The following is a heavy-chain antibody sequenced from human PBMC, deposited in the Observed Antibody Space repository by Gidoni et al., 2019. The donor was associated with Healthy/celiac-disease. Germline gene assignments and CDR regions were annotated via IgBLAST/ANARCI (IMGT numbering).Heavy chain of an antibody. Sequence: QVQLVESGGGVVQPGRSLRLSCAASGFPFSSYGMHWVRQAPGKGLEWVAVIWYDGSNKYYADSVKGRFTISRDNSKNTLYLQMNSLRAEDTAVYYCARDYYYDSSGYPRGFQHWGQGTLVTVSS. D-gene: IGHD3-22*01. CDR3: ARDYYYDSSGYPRGFQH. CDR2: IWYDGSNK. CDR1: GFPFSSYG. J-gene: IGHJ1*01. V-gene: IGHV3-33*01.